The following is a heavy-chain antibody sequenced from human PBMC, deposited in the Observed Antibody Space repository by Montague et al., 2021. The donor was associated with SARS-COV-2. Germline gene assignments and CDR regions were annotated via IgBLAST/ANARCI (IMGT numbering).Heavy chain of an antibody. D-gene: IGHD6-19*01. CDR2: IDWDDDK. J-gene: IGHJ4*02. CDR1: GFSPSTSGMC. CDR3: ARISAWYSRGWCAFDY. Sequence: PALVKPTQTLTLTCTFSGFSPSTSGMCVSWIRQPPGKALEWLALIDWDDDKYYSTSLKTRLTISKDTSKNQVVLTMTNMDPVDTATYYCARISAWYSRGWCAFDYWGQGTLVTVSS. V-gene: IGHV2-70*01.